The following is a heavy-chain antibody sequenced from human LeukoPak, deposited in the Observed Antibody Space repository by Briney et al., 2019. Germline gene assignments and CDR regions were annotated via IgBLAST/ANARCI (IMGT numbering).Heavy chain of an antibody. V-gene: IGHV4-39*01. CDR1: GGSISTSSYY. J-gene: IGHJ4*02. Sequence: PSETLSLTCTVSGGSISTSSYYWSWIRQPPGKRPEWIGTIYYTGSTYYNPSLKSRVTLSVDASKNQFSLILSSVTAADTAVYYCARRPGSGSRHFDYWGQGTLVTVSS. D-gene: IGHD3-10*01. CDR2: IYYTGST. CDR3: ARRPGSGSRHFDY.